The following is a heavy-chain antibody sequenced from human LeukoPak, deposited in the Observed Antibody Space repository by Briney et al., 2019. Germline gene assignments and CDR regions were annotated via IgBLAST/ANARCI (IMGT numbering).Heavy chain of an antibody. J-gene: IGHJ4*02. Sequence: GGSLRLSCAASGFTFSSYGMHWVRQAPGKGLEWVAVIWYDGSNKYYADSVKGRFTISRDNSKNTLYLQMNSLRAEDTAVYYCARDIYSSSWYERYSSGPAGYWGQGTLVTVSS. CDR2: IWYDGSNK. D-gene: IGHD6-13*01. V-gene: IGHV3-33*01. CDR1: GFTFSSYG. CDR3: ARDIYSSSWYERYSSGPAGY.